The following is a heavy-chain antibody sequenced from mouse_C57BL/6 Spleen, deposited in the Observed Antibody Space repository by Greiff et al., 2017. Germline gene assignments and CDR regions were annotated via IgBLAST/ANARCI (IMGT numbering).Heavy chain of an antibody. J-gene: IGHJ4*01. CDR2: IRNKANGYTT. D-gene: IGHD1-1*01. CDR3: ARSASTTVVATDYAMDY. Sequence: EVKLLESGGGLVQPGGSLSLSCAASGFTFTDYYMSWVRQPPGKALEWLGFIRNKANGYTTEYSSSVKGRFTISRDNSQSTLYLQMNALRAEDSATYYGARSASTTVVATDYAMDYWGQGTSVTVSS. V-gene: IGHV7-3*01. CDR1: GFTFTDYY.